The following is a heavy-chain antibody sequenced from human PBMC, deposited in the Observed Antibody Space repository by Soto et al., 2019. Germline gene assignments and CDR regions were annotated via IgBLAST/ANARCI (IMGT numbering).Heavy chain of an antibody. V-gene: IGHV5-51*01. CDR1: GYSFTSYW. CDR3: ARANQTMGVHNYYYYGMDV. CDR2: IYPGDSDT. Sequence: PGESLKISCKGSGYSFTSYWIGWVRQMPGKGLEWMGIIYPGDSDTRYSPSFQGQVTISADKSISTAYLQWSSLKASDTAMYYRARANQTMGVHNYYYYGMDVWGQGTTVTVSS. J-gene: IGHJ6*02. D-gene: IGHD3-16*01.